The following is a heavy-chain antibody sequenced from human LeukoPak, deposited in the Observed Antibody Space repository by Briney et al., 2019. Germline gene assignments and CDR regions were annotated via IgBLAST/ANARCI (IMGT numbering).Heavy chain of an antibody. CDR1: GLTFSSYG. J-gene: IGHJ5*02. Sequence: PGGSLRLSCAASGLTFSSYGMHWVRQAPGKGLEWVAVISYDGSNKYYADSVKGRFTISRDNSKNTLYLQMNSLRAEDTAVYYCARSKEVADPNWFDPWGQGTLVTVSS. CDR3: ARSKEVADPNWFDP. D-gene: IGHD6-19*01. V-gene: IGHV3-33*01. CDR2: ISYDGSNK.